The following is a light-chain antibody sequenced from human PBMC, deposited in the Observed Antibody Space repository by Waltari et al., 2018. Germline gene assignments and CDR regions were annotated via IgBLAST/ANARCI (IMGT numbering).Light chain of an antibody. J-gene: IGKJ4*01. CDR3: QQGVT. CDR2: DSS. CDR1: QSVGTS. V-gene: IGKV3-11*01. Sequence: EIVLTLSPATLSLSPGERATLSCRASQSVGTSLAWYQHIPGQAPRLLIYDSSNRASDISPRFSGSGSGTDFSLTISGLDPEDYAVYYCQQGVTFGGGTRVEIK.